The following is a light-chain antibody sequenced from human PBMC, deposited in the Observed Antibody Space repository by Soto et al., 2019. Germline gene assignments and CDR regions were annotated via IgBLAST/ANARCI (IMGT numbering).Light chain of an antibody. Sequence: SQNVNSNLAWYQQKPGQAPRLLIYGASSRATGIPDRFSGSGSWKDLNGISSRPEAEEFPLNCCQDQLLSRPRFGDGTKVDIK. CDR1: QNVNSN. V-gene: IGKV3-20*01. CDR2: GAS. J-gene: IGKJ1*01. CDR3: QDQLLSRPR.